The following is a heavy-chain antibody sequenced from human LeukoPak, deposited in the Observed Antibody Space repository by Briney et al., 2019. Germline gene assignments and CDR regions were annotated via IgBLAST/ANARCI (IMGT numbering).Heavy chain of an antibody. CDR1: GFTFSSYA. D-gene: IGHD3-22*01. J-gene: IGHJ3*02. Sequence: GGSLRLSCAASGFTFSSYAMSWVRQASGKGLEWVSAISGSGGSTYYADSVKGRFTISRDNSKNTLYLQMNSLRAEDTAVYYCAKDRVYYDSSGYYSDAFDIWGQGTMVTVSS. CDR3: AKDRVYYDSSGYYSDAFDI. CDR2: ISGSGGST. V-gene: IGHV3-23*01.